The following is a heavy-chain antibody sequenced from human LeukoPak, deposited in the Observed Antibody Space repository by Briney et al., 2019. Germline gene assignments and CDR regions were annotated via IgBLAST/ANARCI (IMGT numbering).Heavy chain of an antibody. CDR3: AKAQGYYDSSGYFTGYYFDY. D-gene: IGHD3-22*01. J-gene: IGHJ4*02. CDR2: ISYDGSNK. CDR1: GFTFSSYA. Sequence: GGSLRLSCAASGFTFSSYAMHWVRQAPGKGLEWVAVISYDGSNKYYADSVKGRFTISRDNSKNTLYLQMNSLRAEDTAVYYCAKAQGYYDSSGYFTGYYFDYWGQGTLVTVSS. V-gene: IGHV3-30-3*01.